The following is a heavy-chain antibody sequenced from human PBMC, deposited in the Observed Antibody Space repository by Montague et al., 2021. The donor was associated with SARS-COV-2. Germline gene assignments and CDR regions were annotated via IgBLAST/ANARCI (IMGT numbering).Heavy chain of an antibody. CDR2: TYYTSKWYN. Sequence: CAISGDSVSSNSAAWNWIRQSPSRGLEWLGRTYYTSKWYNDYAVSVKSRITINPDTSKNQFSLQLNSVTPEDTAVYYCARGIWFGELLTGYYYGMDVWGQGTTVTVSS. D-gene: IGHD3-10*01. CDR3: ARGIWFGELLTGYYYGMDV. CDR1: GDSVSSNSAA. J-gene: IGHJ6*02. V-gene: IGHV6-1*01.